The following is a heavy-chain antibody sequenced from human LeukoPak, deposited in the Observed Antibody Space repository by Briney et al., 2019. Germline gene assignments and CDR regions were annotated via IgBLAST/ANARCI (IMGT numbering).Heavy chain of an antibody. J-gene: IGHJ5*02. CDR3: ARRRAMVTYNWFDP. V-gene: IGHV4-34*01. CDR1: GGSFSGYY. Sequence: SETLSLTCAVYGGSFSGYYWSWIRQPPGKGLEWIGEINHSGSTYYNPSLKSRVTISVDTSKNQFSLKLSSVTAADTAVYYCARRRAMVTYNWFDPWGQGTLVTVSS. CDR2: INHSGST. D-gene: IGHD5-18*01.